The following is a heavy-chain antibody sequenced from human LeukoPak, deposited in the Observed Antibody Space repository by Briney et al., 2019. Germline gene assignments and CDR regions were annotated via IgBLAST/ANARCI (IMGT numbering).Heavy chain of an antibody. V-gene: IGHV3-33*08. CDR3: ARDTRGYTYADASDI. CDR2: VWYDGTNK. CDR1: GFTFSSYD. J-gene: IGHJ3*02. Sequence: GGSLRLSCAASGFTFSSYDMHWVRQAPGKGLEWVAVVWYDGTNKNYADSVEGRFTISRDNSKNTLYLQMNSLRVEDTAMYYCARDTRGYTYADASDIWGQGTMVTVSS. D-gene: IGHD5-18*01.